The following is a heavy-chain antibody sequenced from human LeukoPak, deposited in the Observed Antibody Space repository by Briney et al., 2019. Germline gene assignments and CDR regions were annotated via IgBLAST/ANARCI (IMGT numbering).Heavy chain of an antibody. CDR3: TTDLLTMIVVAYKLVVDY. CDR2: INSDGSST. CDR1: GFTFSSYW. D-gene: IGHD3-22*01. V-gene: IGHV3-74*01. J-gene: IGHJ4*02. Sequence: GGSLRLSCAASGFTFSSYWMHWVRQAPGKGLVWVSRINSDGSSTSYADSVKGRFTISRDNAKNTLYLQMNSLKTEDTAVYYCTTDLLTMIVVAYKLVVDYWGQGTLVTVSS.